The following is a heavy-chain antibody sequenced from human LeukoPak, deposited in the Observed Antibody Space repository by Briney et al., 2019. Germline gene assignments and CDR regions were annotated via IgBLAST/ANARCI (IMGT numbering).Heavy chain of an antibody. Sequence: PGGSLRLSCAASGFTFSSYAMHWVRQAPGKGLEWVAVISYDGSNKYYADSVKGRFTISRDNSKNTLYLQMNSLRAEDTAVYYCARDREINAGYSSGWDYWGQGTLVTVSS. J-gene: IGHJ4*02. D-gene: IGHD6-19*01. CDR3: ARDREINAGYSSGWDY. CDR1: GFTFSSYA. V-gene: IGHV3-30-3*01. CDR2: ISYDGSNK.